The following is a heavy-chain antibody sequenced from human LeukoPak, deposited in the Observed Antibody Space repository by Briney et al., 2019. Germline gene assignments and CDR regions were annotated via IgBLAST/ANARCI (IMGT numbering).Heavy chain of an antibody. CDR3: ARPYLERSLKFCMDV. CDR1: GFTFSSYG. Sequence: HPGRSLRLSCAASGFTFSSYGMHWVRQAPGKGLQWLAFIQSDGNNKYYADSVKGRFTISRDNSKNTLFLQMNSLRPEDTAVYYCARPYLERSLKFCMDVWGKGTTVTVSS. D-gene: IGHD3-3*02. J-gene: IGHJ6*03. CDR2: IQSDGNNK. V-gene: IGHV3-30*03.